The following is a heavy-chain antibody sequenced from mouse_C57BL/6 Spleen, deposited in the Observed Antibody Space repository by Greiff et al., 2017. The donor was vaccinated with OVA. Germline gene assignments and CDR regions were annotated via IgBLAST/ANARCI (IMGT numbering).Heavy chain of an antibody. J-gene: IGHJ4*01. CDR3: ARRNGSSIYYAVDY. V-gene: IGHV14-3*01. CDR2: IDPANGNT. D-gene: IGHD1-1*01. CDR1: GFNIKNTY. Sequence: VQLQQSVAELVRPGASVKLSCTASGFNIKNTYMHWVKQRPEQGLEWIGRIDPANGNTKYAPKFQGKATLTVAPSSNTAYLQLSSLTSEDTAIYCGARRNGSSIYYAVDYWGQGTSVTVSS.